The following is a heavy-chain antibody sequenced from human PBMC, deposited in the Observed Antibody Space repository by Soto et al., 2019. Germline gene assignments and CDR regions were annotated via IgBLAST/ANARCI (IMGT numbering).Heavy chain of an antibody. D-gene: IGHD2-2*01. CDR2: IHWDDDK. CDR1: GFSLSASGSG. CDR3: AHSHCSNNICYFMDV. V-gene: IGHV2-70*12. Sequence: TKSLTKTWKFSGFSLSASGSGGSCIPQTPVEALEWLALIHWDDDKYYSTSLKSRLTISKDTSKNQVVLGMTTMDPLDTGTYYCAHSHCSNNICYFMDVWGQGITVSV. J-gene: IGHJ6*02.